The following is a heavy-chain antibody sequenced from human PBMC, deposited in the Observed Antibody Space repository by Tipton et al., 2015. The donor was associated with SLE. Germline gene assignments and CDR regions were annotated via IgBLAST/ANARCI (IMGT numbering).Heavy chain of an antibody. CDR2: INPSSGSS. CDR1: QDTFTYSY. V-gene: IGHV1-46*01. Sequence: QSGAEVKRPGASVKVSCKASQDTFTYSYIHWVRQAPGQGLEWMGIINPSSGSSSYAQKFQGRVTMTRDTSTNTLYMELSSLQSDDTALYYCARDPDGYNLGYYFDSWGQGTLVTVSS. CDR3: ARDPDGYNLGYYFDS. D-gene: IGHD5-24*01. J-gene: IGHJ4*02.